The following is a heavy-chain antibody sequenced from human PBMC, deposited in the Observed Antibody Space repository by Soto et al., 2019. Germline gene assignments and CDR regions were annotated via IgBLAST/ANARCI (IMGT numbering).Heavy chain of an antibody. Sequence: QVQLVQSGAEVKKPGSSVKVSCKASGGSFSSYAISWVRQTPGQGLEWMGGIIPIFDTKNYAQKFQGRVTITADESTSTAYMELSSLRSEDTAVYYCARILGHSTTWYLNAMDVWGQGTTVTVSS. D-gene: IGHD6-13*01. CDR2: IIPIFDTK. CDR3: ARILGHSTTWYLNAMDV. CDR1: GGSFSSYA. J-gene: IGHJ6*02. V-gene: IGHV1-69*01.